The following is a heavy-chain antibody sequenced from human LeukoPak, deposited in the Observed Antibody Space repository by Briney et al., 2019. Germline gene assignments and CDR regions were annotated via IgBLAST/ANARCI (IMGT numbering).Heavy chain of an antibody. J-gene: IGHJ4*02. V-gene: IGHV3-7*01. CDR2: INEGGNLK. CDR1: GFTFSAYW. D-gene: IGHD2-2*02. Sequence: GGSLRLSCAASGFTFSAYWMTWVRQAPGKGLEWVANINEGGNLKYYVDSVKGRFTISRDNAKNSLYLQMNSLRAEDTAVYYCARLYGDYWGQGTLVTVSS. CDR3: ARLYGDY.